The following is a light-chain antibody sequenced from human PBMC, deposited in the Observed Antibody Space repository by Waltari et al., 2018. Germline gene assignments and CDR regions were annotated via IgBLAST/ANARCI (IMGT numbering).Light chain of an antibody. J-gene: IGLJ7*01. CDR3: QVWDRSTDQVV. CDR2: DNS. Sequence: SYVLTQPPSVSVAPGQTARITCGGNNIGDKSVHWNQQRPGQAPVLVIYDNSDRASGISGRFSASNSGNTATLTISRVEAGDEADYYCQVWDRSTDQVVFGGGTQLIVL. CDR1: NIGDKS. V-gene: IGLV3-21*02.